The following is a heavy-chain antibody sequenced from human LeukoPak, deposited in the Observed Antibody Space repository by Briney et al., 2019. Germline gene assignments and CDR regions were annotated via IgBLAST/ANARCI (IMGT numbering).Heavy chain of an antibody. Sequence: SETLSLTCSFSGGSISSYYWSWLRQPPGKGLEWIGNIFYTGITNYNPSLKSRVNISIDTSKSQFSLRLNSVSAADTAVYYCARTLVLAVIKKSMWFGPWGQGTLVSVSS. CDR2: IFYTGIT. CDR1: GGSISSYY. V-gene: IGHV4-59*01. J-gene: IGHJ5*02. D-gene: IGHD3-10*01. CDR3: ARTLVLAVIKKSMWFGP.